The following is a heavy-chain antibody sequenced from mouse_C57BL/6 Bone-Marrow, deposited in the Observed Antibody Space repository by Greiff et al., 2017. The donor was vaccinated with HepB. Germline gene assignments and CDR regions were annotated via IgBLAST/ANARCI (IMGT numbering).Heavy chain of an antibody. J-gene: IGHJ2*01. D-gene: IGHD4-1*02. Sequence: QVQLQQPGAELVKPGASVKLSCKASGYTFTSYWMHWVKQRPGQGLEWIGMIHPNSGSTNYNEKFKSKATLTVDKSSSTAYMQLSSLTSEDSAVYYCARRDTTGRFDYWGQGTTLTVSS. CDR1: GYTFTSYW. CDR3: ARRDTTGRFDY. V-gene: IGHV1-64*01. CDR2: IHPNSGST.